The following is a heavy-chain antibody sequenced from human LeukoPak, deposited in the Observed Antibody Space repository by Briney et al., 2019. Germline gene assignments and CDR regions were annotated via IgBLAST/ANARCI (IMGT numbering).Heavy chain of an antibody. J-gene: IGHJ4*02. V-gene: IGHV4-34*12. CDR3: ARALASDGSGSYHY. Sequence: SETLSLTCAVYGGSFSGYYCSWIRQPPGKGLEWVGEIVNRGSRNHNPSLKSRVTISLDTSKNQFSLKLSSVTPADTAVYYCARALASDGSGSYHYWGQGTLVTVSS. D-gene: IGHD3-10*01. CDR1: GGSFSGYY. CDR2: IVNRGSR.